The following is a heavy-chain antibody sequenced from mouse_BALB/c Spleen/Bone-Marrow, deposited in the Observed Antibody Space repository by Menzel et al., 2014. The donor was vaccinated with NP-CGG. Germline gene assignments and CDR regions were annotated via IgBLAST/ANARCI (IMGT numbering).Heavy chain of an antibody. V-gene: IGHV1-12*01. J-gene: IGHJ2*01. D-gene: IGHD2-2*01. Sequence: SGAELVRSGASVKMSCKASGYTFTSYNMHWVKQTPEQGLEWIGYIYPGNGGTNYNQKFKGKATLTADTSSSTAYMQISSLTSEDSAVYFCSRGALFRGYHISSFDYWGQGTTLTASS. CDR2: IYPGNGGT. CDR1: GYTFTSYN. CDR3: SRGALFRGYHISSFDY.